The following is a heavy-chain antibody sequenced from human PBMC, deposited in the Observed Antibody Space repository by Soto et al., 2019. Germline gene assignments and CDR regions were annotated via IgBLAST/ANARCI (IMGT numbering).Heavy chain of an antibody. J-gene: IGHJ5*02. V-gene: IGHV1-69*02. CDR3: GSGTAAEPRFDP. Sequence: QVQLVQSGAEVKKPGSSVKVSCKASGGTFSTYAISWVRQSPGQGLEWMGRIIPLVGITNYARKFQGSVTITRDKSTSTAYMELSSLRSEDTALYDCGSGTAAEPRFDPWGQGTLVTVSS. CDR1: GGTFSTYA. CDR2: IIPLVGIT. D-gene: IGHD2-2*01.